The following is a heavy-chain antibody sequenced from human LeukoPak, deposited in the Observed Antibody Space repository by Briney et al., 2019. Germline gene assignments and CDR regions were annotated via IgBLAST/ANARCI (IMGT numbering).Heavy chain of an antibody. CDR3: ARAPGIAAVGAPYFFDS. J-gene: IGHJ4*02. CDR2: ISHSGSA. CDR1: GASISRGGYS. V-gene: IGHV4-30-2*01. D-gene: IGHD6-13*01. Sequence: KPSETLSLTCGVSGASISRGGYSWNWIRQPPGKGLEWIGYISHSGSAYYKPSLKRRVTISLDRSKNQFSLNVTSVTAADTAVYYCARAPGIAAVGAPYFFDSWGQGTLVTVSS.